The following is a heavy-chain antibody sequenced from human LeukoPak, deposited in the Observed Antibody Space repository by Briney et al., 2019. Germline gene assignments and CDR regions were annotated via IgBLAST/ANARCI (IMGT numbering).Heavy chain of an antibody. CDR3: ARGLYYYDSSGAFDI. CDR1: GGSISGYY. V-gene: IGHV4-59*01. D-gene: IGHD3-22*01. CDR2: IYYSGST. Sequence: SETLSLTCTVSGGSISGYYWSWIRQPPGKGLEWIGYIYYSGSTSYNPSLKSRVTISVDTSKNQFSLKLSSVTAADTAVYYCARGLYYYDSSGAFDIWGQGTMVTVSS. J-gene: IGHJ3*02.